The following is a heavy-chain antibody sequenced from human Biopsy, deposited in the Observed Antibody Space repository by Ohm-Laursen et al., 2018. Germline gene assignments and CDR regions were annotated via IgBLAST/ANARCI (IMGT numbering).Heavy chain of an antibody. D-gene: IGHD4-17*01. Sequence: SLRLSCAASGVTLSGYAMNWVRQAPGKGLEWVSSITGGGNYINYADSVRGRFTISRDNSKNSAYLVMSSLRAEDTAVYFCATAAYAPPYFELWGRGTVVTVSS. V-gene: IGHV3-21*06. CDR1: GVTLSGYA. CDR3: ATAAYAPPYFEL. J-gene: IGHJ4*02. CDR2: ITGGGNYI.